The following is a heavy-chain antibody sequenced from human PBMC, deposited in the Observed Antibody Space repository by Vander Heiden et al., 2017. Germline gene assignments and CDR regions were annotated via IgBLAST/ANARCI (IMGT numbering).Heavy chain of an antibody. Sequence: QVQLVPSGPEVTKPGSSVNVSCKASGGTFNSHGINWVRQAPGQGLEWMGGVIPMFGTPNYAQKFQGRVTIIADRSTSTVYMELSGLRSADTAVYYCARVAGATVDSWGQGTLVTVSS. J-gene: IGHJ4*02. CDR2: VIPMFGTP. V-gene: IGHV1-69*06. CDR3: ARVAGATVDS. CDR1: GGTFNSHG. D-gene: IGHD1-26*01.